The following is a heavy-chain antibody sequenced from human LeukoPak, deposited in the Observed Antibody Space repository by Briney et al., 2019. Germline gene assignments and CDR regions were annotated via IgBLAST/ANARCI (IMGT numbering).Heavy chain of an antibody. CDR1: GFTFSSYS. CDR2: ISSSSSTI. V-gene: IGHV3-48*02. Sequence: GGSLRLSCAASGFTFSSYSMNWVRQAPGKGLEWVSYISSSSSTIYYADSVKGRFTISRDNAKNSLYLQMTSLRDEDTAVYYCARRPLGYWYFDLWGRGTLVTVSS. CDR3: ARRPLGYWYFDL. D-gene: IGHD3-16*01. J-gene: IGHJ2*01.